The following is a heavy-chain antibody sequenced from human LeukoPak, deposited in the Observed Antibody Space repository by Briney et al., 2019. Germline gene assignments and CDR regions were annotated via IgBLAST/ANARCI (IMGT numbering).Heavy chain of an antibody. J-gene: IGHJ4*02. CDR2: SHSGGNI. CDR3: ARDKGTSYLSSFDY. Sequence: GGSLRLSCAASGFTFSSYAMTWVRQAPGKGLEWVSLSHSGGNIFYADSVKGRFTISRDNSKNTLYLQMNSLRAADTAVYYCARDKGTSYLSSFDYWGQGTLVTVSS. CDR1: GFTFSSYA. D-gene: IGHD6-6*01. V-gene: IGHV3-23*03.